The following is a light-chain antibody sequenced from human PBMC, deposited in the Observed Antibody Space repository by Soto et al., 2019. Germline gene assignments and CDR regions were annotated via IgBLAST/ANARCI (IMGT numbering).Light chain of an antibody. CDR1: SSDVGSYNL. CDR2: EVS. Sequence: QSALSHPGSVCGSRGQSFTISCTGTSSDVGSYNLVSWYQQHPGKAPKLMIYEVSKRPSGVSNRFSGSKSGNTASLTISGLQAEDEADYYCCSYAGSSTLFFATGTKGTAL. CDR3: CSYAGSSTLF. J-gene: IGLJ1*01. V-gene: IGLV2-23*02.